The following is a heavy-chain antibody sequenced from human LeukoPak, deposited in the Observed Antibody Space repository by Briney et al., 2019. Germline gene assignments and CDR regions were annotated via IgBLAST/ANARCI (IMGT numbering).Heavy chain of an antibody. CDR1: GGTFSSYA. CDR3: ERDREYYFDY. J-gene: IGHJ4*02. CDR2: IIPIFGTA. Sequence: SVKVSCKASGGTFSSYAISWVRQAPGQGLEWMRGIIPIFGTANYAQKFQGRVTITADESTSTAYMELSSLRSEDTGVYYCERDREYYFDYWGQGTLVTVSS. D-gene: IGHD3-10*01. V-gene: IGHV1-69*01.